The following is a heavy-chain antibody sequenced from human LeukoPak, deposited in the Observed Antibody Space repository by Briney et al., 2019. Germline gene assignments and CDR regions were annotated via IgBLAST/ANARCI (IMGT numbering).Heavy chain of an antibody. V-gene: IGHV1-46*01. J-gene: IGHJ3*01. CDR3: ARDDGYYGSGSYSPVF. CDR2: INPSGGST. D-gene: IGHD3-10*01. CDR1: GYTFTSYY. Sequence: ASVKVPCKASGYTFTSYYMHWVRQAPGQGLEGMGIINPSGGSTSYAQKFQGRVTMTRDTSTSTVYMELSSLRSEDTAVYYCARDDGYYGSGSYSPVFWGQGTMVTVSS.